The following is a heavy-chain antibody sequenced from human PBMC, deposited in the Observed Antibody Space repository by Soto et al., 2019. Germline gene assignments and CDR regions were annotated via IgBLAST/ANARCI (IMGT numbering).Heavy chain of an antibody. V-gene: IGHV4-59*01. D-gene: IGHD3-10*01. CDR1: GGSISSYY. CDR3: ARDHYYGSGIPHY. CDR2: IYYTGYT. J-gene: IGHJ4*02. Sequence: PSETLSLPCTVSGGSISSYYWSWIRQPPGKGLEWIGYIYYTGYTNYNPSLKSRVTISVDTSKNQFSLNVSSVTAADTAVYYCARDHYYGSGIPHYWGQGTLVTVS.